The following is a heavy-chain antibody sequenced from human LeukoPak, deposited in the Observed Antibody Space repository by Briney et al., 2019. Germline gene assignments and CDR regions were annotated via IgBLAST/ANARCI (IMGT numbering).Heavy chain of an antibody. D-gene: IGHD4-17*01. J-gene: IGHJ4*02. CDR3: ARALAGGDYVSPDY. Sequence: SETLSLTCAVYGGSFSGYYWSWIRQPPGKGLEWIGEINHSGSTNYNPSLKSRVTISVDTSKNQFSLKLSSVTAADTAVYYCARALAGGDYVSPDYWGQGTLVTVSS. V-gene: IGHV4-34*01. CDR2: INHSGST. CDR1: GGSFSGYY.